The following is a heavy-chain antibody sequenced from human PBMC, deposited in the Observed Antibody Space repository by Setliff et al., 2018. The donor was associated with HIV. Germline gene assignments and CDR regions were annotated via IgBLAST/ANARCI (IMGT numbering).Heavy chain of an antibody. CDR1: GDSISSGSYY. CDR2: IHTTGST. CDR3: AKRTFGSGRFDP. Sequence: PSETLSLTCSVSGDSISSGSYYWSWIRLPAGKGLEWIGQIHTTGSTNYNPSLKSRVTISIDTSKDQFSLKLNSVTATDTAAYYCAKRTFGSGRFDPWGQGTLVTVSS. J-gene: IGHJ5*02. D-gene: IGHD3-16*01. V-gene: IGHV4-61*09.